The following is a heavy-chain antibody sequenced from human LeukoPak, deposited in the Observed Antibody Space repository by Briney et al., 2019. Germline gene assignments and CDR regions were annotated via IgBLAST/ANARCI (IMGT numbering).Heavy chain of an antibody. CDR1: GFTFSTTW. CDR2: IKQDGSEK. J-gene: IGHJ4*02. V-gene: IGHV3-7*03. Sequence: PGGSLRLSCAASGFTFSTTWMNWVRQAPGKGLEWVANIKQDGSEKYYVDSVKGRFTISRDNAKNSLYLQMNSLRAEDTALYYCAKDRRKWSLEAVDYWGQGTLVTVSS. D-gene: IGHD2-8*01. CDR3: AKDRRKWSLEAVDY.